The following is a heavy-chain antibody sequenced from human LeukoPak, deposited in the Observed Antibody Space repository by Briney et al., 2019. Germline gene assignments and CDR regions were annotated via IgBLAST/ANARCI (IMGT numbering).Heavy chain of an antibody. CDR2: ISGSGGGT. V-gene: IGHV3-23*01. CDR1: GFTFSSYG. J-gene: IGHJ4*02. Sequence: GGSLRLSCAASGFTFSSYGMSWVRQAPGKGLEWVSAISGSGGGTYYADSVKGRFTISRDNAKNTLYLQMNSLRAEDTAVYYCAKGGSRLDYWGQGTLVTVSS. D-gene: IGHD6-13*01. CDR3: AKGGSRLDY.